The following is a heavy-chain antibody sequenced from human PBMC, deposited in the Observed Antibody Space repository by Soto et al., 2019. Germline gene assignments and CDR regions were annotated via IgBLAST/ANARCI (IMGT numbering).Heavy chain of an antibody. J-gene: IGHJ4*02. D-gene: IGHD1-1*01. CDR3: GRAPTGTNRYYYFDY. V-gene: IGHV1-46*01. CDR1: GYTFTSYY. Sequence: ASVKVSCKASGYTFTSYYMHWLRQAPGQGLEWMGIINPSGGSTSYAQKFQGRVTMTRDTSTSTVYMELSSLRSEDTAVYYCGRAPTGTNRYYYFDYWGQGTRVTVSS. CDR2: INPSGGST.